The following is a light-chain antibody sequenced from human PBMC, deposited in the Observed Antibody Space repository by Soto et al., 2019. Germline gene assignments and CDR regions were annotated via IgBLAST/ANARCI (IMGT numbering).Light chain of an antibody. V-gene: IGKV3-20*01. Sequence: EIVLTQSPGTLSLSPGERATLSCRASQSVSSSYLAWYQQKPGQAPRLLIYGASSRATGIPDRFSGSGSGTDLTLTISRLEPEDFAVYYCQQYGSSLGTFGQGTKLEIK. CDR3: QQYGSSLGT. CDR2: GAS. J-gene: IGKJ2*02. CDR1: QSVSSSY.